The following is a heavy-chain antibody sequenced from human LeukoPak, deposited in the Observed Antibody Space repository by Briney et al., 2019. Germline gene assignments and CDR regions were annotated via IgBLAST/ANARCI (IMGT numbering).Heavy chain of an antibody. D-gene: IGHD2-21*02. CDR1: GYTFIANY. J-gene: IGHJ4*02. Sequence: ASVQVSCKASGYTFIANYLQWVRQAPGLRPEWLGWMHVGTGNTRYAPKFQDRVTLSRDTSINTAYMDLSSLTSDDTAVYYCAREGSYCDGGDCYSFDFWGQGTLVTVSS. V-gene: IGHV1-2*02. CDR2: MHVGTGNT. CDR3: AREGSYCDGGDCYSFDF.